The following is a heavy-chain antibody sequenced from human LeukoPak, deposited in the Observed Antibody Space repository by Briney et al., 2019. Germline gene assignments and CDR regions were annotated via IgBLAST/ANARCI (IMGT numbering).Heavy chain of an antibody. D-gene: IGHD3-10*01. V-gene: IGHV4-34*01. J-gene: IGHJ4*02. CDR1: GGSFSGYY. Sequence: SETLSLTCAVYGGSFSGYYWSWIRQPPGKGLEWIGEINHSGSTNYNPSLKSRVTISVDTSMNQFSLKLSSVTAADTAVYYCARGSGGRITMVRGVILQYYFDYWGQGTLVTVSS. CDR3: ARGSGGRITMVRGVILQYYFDY. CDR2: INHSGST.